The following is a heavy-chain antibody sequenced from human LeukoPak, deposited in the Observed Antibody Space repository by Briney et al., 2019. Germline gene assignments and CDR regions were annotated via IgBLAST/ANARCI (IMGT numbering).Heavy chain of an antibody. J-gene: IGHJ5*02. CDR3: ARARGEYCSSTSCYKFDP. Sequence: PSETLSLTCAVYGGSFSGYYWSWIRQPPGKGLEWIGEINHSGSTNYNPSLKSRVTISVDTSKNKFSLKLSSVTAADTAVYYCARARGEYCSSTSCYKFDPWGQGTLVTVSS. CDR2: INHSGST. D-gene: IGHD2-2*01. V-gene: IGHV4-34*01. CDR1: GGSFSGYY.